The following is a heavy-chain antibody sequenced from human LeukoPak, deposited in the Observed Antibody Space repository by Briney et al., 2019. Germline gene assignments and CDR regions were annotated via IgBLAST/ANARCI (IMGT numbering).Heavy chain of an antibody. CDR1: GFTFSRYA. J-gene: IGHJ4*02. CDR3: AKGSSASRPYYFDY. CDR2: IKQDGIAK. Sequence: GGSLRLSCAASGFTFSRYAMSWVRQAPGKGLEWVANIKQDGIAKYYVGSVKGRFIISRDNSKNSLYLHMNSLRAEDTAVYHCAKGSSASRPYYFDYWGQGTLVTVSS. V-gene: IGHV3-7*03. D-gene: IGHD2-2*01.